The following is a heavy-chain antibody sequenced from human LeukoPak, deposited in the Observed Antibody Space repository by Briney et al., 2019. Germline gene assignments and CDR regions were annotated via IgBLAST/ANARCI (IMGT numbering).Heavy chain of an antibody. CDR1: GFTFSSSA. CDR2: INQDGTDK. V-gene: IGHV3-7*03. D-gene: IGHD1-26*01. Sequence: GGSLRLSCAASGFTFSSSAMSWVRQAPGKGLEWVANINQDGTDKYYVDSVKDRFTISRDNAKNSLYLQMNSLRAEDTAVYYCAREIVGTHKSRFDPWGQGTLVTVSS. CDR3: AREIVGTHKSRFDP. J-gene: IGHJ5*02.